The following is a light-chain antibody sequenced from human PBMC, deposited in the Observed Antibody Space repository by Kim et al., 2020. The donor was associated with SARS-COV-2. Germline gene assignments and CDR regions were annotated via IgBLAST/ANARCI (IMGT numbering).Light chain of an antibody. Sequence: VALGQTVRITRQGDSLRSYYASWYQQKPGQAPVLVIYGKNNRPSGIPDRFSGSSSGNTASLTITGAQAEDEADYYCNSRDSSGNLLFGGGTKLTVL. CDR1: SLRSYY. CDR3: NSRDSSGNLL. CDR2: GKN. J-gene: IGLJ2*01. V-gene: IGLV3-19*01.